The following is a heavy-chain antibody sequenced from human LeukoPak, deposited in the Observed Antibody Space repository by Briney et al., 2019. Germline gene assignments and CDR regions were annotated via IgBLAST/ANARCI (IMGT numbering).Heavy chain of an antibody. CDR3: ASNPAPSDSSGYANY. J-gene: IGHJ4*02. Sequence: GASVKVSCKASGGTFSSYAISWVRQAPGQGLEWMGRIIPILGIANYAQKFQGRVTITADKSTSTAYMELSSLRSEDTAVYYCASNPAPSDSSGYANYWGQGTLVTVSS. CDR1: GGTFSSYA. V-gene: IGHV1-69*04. D-gene: IGHD3-22*01. CDR2: IIPILGIA.